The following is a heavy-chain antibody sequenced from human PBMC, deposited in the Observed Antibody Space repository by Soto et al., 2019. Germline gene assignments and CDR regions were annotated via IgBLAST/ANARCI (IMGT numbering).Heavy chain of an antibody. J-gene: IGHJ6*02. V-gene: IGHV3-15*07. D-gene: IGHD4-17*01. CDR1: GFTFSNAW. Sequence: GGSLRLSCAASGFTFSNAWMNWVRQAPGKGLEWVGRIKSKTDGGTTDYAAPVKGRFTISRDDSKNTLYLQMNSLKTEDYAVYYCTTLYGDYVRPYYYYGMDVWGQGTTVTVSS. CDR2: IKSKTDGGTT. CDR3: TTLYGDYVRPYYYYGMDV.